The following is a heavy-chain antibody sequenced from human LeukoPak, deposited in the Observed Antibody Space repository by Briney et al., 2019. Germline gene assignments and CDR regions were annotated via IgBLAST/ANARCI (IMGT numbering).Heavy chain of an antibody. CDR1: GFTLSSNY. CDR3: ARDLGGFDP. J-gene: IGHJ5*02. CDR2: IYSGGST. V-gene: IGHV3-53*01. Sequence: GGSMRLSCAPSGFTLSSNYMSWVRQPPGKGLEWVSVIYSGGSTYYADSVKGRFTISRDNSKNTLYLQMNSLRAEDTAVYYCARDLGGFDPWGQGTLITVSS.